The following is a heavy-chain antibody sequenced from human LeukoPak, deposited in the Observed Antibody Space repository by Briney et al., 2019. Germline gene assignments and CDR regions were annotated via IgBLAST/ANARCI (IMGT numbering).Heavy chain of an antibody. J-gene: IGHJ4*02. V-gene: IGHV1-69*13. Sequence: ASVKVSCKASGYTFTTYGITWVRQAPGQGLEWMGGIIPIFGTANYAQKFQGRVTITADESTSTAYMELSSLRSEDTAVYYCARGATVTTPYYFDYWGQGTLVTVSS. CDR1: GYTFTTYG. D-gene: IGHD4-11*01. CDR3: ARGATVTTPYYFDY. CDR2: IIPIFGTA.